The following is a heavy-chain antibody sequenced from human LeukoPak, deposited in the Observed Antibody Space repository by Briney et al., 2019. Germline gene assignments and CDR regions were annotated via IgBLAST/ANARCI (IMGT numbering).Heavy chain of an antibody. CDR1: GGSISSGGYY. Sequence: TSETLSLTCTVSGGSISSGGYYWSWIRQYPGKGLEWIGYIYYSGSTYYNPSLKSRVTISVDTSKNQFSLKLSSVTAADTAVYYCAREYDRDSSGYYGFDYWDQGTLVTVSS. J-gene: IGHJ4*02. CDR2: IYYSGST. CDR3: AREYDRDSSGYYGFDY. V-gene: IGHV4-31*03. D-gene: IGHD3-22*01.